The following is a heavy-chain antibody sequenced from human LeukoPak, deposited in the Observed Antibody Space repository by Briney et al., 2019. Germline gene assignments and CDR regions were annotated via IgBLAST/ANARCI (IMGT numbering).Heavy chain of an antibody. V-gene: IGHV4-30-2*01. CDR1: GGSISSGGYS. J-gene: IGHJ5*02. Sequence: PSETQPLTCAVSGGSISSGGYSWSWIRQPPGKGLEWIGYIYHSGSTYYNPSLKSRVTISVDRSKNQFSLKLSSVTAADTAVYYCARGLDPNWFDPWGQGTLVTASS. CDR3: ARGLDPNWFDP. CDR2: IYHSGST.